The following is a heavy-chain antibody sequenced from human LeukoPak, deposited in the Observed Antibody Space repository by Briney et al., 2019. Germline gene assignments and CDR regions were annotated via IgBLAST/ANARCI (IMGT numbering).Heavy chain of an antibody. Sequence: PGGSLRLSCAASGFTFSSYGMHWVRQAPGKGLEWVAVIWYDGSNKYYADSVKGRFTISRDNSKNTLYLQMNSLRAEDTAVYYCARSAYGDYRYLYYGMDVWGQGTTVTVSS. CDR3: ARSAYGDYRYLYYGMDV. D-gene: IGHD4-17*01. CDR1: GFTFSSYG. CDR2: IWYDGSNK. J-gene: IGHJ6*02. V-gene: IGHV3-33*01.